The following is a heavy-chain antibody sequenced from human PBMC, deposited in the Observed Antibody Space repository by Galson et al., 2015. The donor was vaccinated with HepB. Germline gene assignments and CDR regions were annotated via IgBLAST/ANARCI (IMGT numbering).Heavy chain of an antibody. CDR1: GFTFSSYA. CDR2: ISSNGGST. D-gene: IGHD4-17*01. CDR3: ARGDYGDYTNYYYYGMDV. Sequence: SLRLSCAASGFTFSSYAMHWVRQAPGKGLEYVSAISSNGGSTYYANSVKGRFTISRDNSKNTLYLQMGSLRAEDMAVYYCARGDYGDYTNYYYYGMDVWGQGTTGTVSS. J-gene: IGHJ6*02. V-gene: IGHV3-64*01.